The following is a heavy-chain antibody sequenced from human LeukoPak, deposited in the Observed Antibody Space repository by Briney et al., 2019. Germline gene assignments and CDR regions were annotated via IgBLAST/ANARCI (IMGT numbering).Heavy chain of an antibody. D-gene: IGHD4-17*01. CDR1: GFTFSSYA. CDR2: ISYEGNNK. Sequence: GRSLRLSCAASGFTFSSYAMHWVRQAPGKGLEWVAVISYEGNNKYYADSVKGRFTISRDNSKNTLYLQMNSLRAEDTAVYYCARGEDGDYYFQHWGQGTLVTVSS. CDR3: ARGEDGDYYFQH. V-gene: IGHV3-30-3*01. J-gene: IGHJ1*01.